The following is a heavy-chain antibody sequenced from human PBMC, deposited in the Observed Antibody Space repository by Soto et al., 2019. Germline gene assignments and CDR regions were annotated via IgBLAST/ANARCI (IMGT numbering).Heavy chain of an antibody. CDR1: GDTFTSYG. D-gene: IGHD5-18*01. CDR2: ISAYNGNT. V-gene: IGHV1-18*01. J-gene: IGHJ6*02. Sequence: QVQLVQSGAEVKKPGASVKVACNASGDTFTSYGIRWVRQAPGQGLEWMGWISAYNGNTNYAQKLQGSVTMTTDTSTSTAYMELRSLRSDDTAVYYCARDRRYTAMGDGMDVWGQGNTGSVSS. CDR3: ARDRRYTAMGDGMDV.